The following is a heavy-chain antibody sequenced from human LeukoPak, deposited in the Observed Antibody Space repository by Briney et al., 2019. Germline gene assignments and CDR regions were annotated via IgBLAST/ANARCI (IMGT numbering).Heavy chain of an antibody. V-gene: IGHV1-18*04. J-gene: IGHJ5*02. CDR1: GYTSTSHG. CDR2: ISAYNGNT. D-gene: IGHD4-17*01. Sequence: GASVKVSCKASGYTSTSHGITWVRQAPGQGLEWMGWISAYNGNTNYAQKLQGRVTMTTDTSTSTAYMELRSLRSDDTAVYYCARVGGSYGDYATKFDPWGQGTLVTVSS. CDR3: ARVGGSYGDYATKFDP.